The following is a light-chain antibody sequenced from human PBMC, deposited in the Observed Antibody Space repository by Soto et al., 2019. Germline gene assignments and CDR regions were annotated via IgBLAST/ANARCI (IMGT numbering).Light chain of an antibody. CDR1: SSNIGNNY. J-gene: IGLJ1*01. V-gene: IGLV1-51*01. CDR2: DND. Sequence: QSVSTQPPSVSAAPGQKVTISCSGSSSNIGNNYVSWYQQLPGTAPKLLIYDNDKRPSGIPDRFSGSKSGTSATLGITGLQTGDEADYYCGTWDSSLSAGRVFGTGTKVTVL. CDR3: GTWDSSLSAGRV.